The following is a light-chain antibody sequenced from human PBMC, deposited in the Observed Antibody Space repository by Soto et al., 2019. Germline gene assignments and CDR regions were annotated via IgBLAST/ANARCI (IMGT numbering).Light chain of an antibody. CDR2: EVS. J-gene: IGLJ3*02. V-gene: IGLV2-14*01. CDR1: SSDVGAYKY. Sequence: QAVVTQPASVSGSPGQSITISCTGTSSDVGAYKYVSWYQQHPGKAPKLMIYEVSNRPSRVSDRFSGSKSGNTASLTVSGLQAEDEADYYCSSYTTRSTVVFGGGTKVTVL. CDR3: SSYTTRSTVV.